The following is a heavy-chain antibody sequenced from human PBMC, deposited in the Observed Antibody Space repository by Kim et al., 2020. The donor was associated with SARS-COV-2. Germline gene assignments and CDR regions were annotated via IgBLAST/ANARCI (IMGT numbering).Heavy chain of an antibody. V-gene: IGHV1-69*13. CDR2: IIPIFGTA. J-gene: IGHJ6*02. CDR1: GGTFSSYA. CDR3: AGGGWYAQIYYYYGMDV. D-gene: IGHD6-19*01. Sequence: SVKVSCKASGGTFSSYAISWVRQAPGQGLEWMGGIIPIFGTANYAQKFQGRVTITADESTSTAYMELSSLRSEDTAVYYCAGGGWYAQIYYYYGMDVWGQGTTVTVSS.